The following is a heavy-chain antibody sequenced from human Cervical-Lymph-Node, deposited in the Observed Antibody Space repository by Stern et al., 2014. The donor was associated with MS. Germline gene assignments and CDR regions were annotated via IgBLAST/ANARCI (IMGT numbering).Heavy chain of an antibody. J-gene: IGHJ5*01. Sequence: QVQLVQSGAEVKKPGASVKVSCKVSGYTFTSYDIHWVRQTAGHGLEWLGWINPNRCSTGYGQKFQGRITMTGDTSTRTAYLELRSLRSDDTAVYYCARGLVTYSSGWFDFWGQGTQVSVSS. CDR3: ARGLVTYSSGWFDF. D-gene: IGHD6-19*01. V-gene: IGHV1-8*01. CDR1: GYTFTSYD. CDR2: INPNRCST.